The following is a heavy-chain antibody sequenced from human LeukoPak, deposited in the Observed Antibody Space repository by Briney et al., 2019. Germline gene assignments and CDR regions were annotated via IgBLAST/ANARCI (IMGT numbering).Heavy chain of an antibody. V-gene: IGHV4-59*01. D-gene: IGHD3-10*01. Sequence: SETLSLTCTVSGDXISSYYWNWVRQPPGKGLEWIGYIYYSGSTNCNPSLKSRVTISIDTSKNQFSLKLRSVTAADTAVYYCAREVPIVRGLRWDYWGQGTLVTVSP. CDR1: GDXISSYY. J-gene: IGHJ4*02. CDR3: AREVPIVRGLRWDY. CDR2: IYYSGST.